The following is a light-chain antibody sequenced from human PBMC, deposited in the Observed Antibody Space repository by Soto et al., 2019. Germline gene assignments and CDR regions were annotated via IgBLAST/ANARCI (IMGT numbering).Light chain of an antibody. Sequence: DIQMTQSPSSLSASVGDRVVITCRASQSISSYLNWYQQKPGKVPKLLIYAASSLHSGVPSRFSGSGSGTDFTLTINSLQPEDFATYYCQQTYSTLYTFGQGTKLEIK. CDR1: QSISSY. CDR3: QQTYSTLYT. V-gene: IGKV1-39*01. CDR2: AAS. J-gene: IGKJ2*01.